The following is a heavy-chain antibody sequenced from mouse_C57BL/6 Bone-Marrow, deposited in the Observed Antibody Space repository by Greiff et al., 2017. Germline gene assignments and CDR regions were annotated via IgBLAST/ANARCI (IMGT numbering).Heavy chain of an antibody. CDR1: GYTFTDYY. CDR3: ARIEGNYDAFAY. V-gene: IGHV1-19*01. J-gene: IGHJ3*01. CDR2: INPYNGGT. Sequence: VHVKQSGPVLVKPGASVKMSCKASGYTFTDYYMNWVKQSHGKSLEWIGVINPYNGGTSYNQKFKGKATLTVDTSSSTAYMELNSLTSEDSAVYYCARIEGNYDAFAYWGQGTLVTVSA. D-gene: IGHD2-4*01.